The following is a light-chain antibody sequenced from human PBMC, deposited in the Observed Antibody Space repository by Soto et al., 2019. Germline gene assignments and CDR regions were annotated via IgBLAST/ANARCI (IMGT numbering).Light chain of an antibody. V-gene: IGKV3-15*01. Sequence: EIVMTQSPATVSVSPGERATLSCRASQSVSRNLAWYRQKPGQAPRLLIYGASTRATGIPARFSGSGSGTEFTLTISSLQSEDFAVYYCQQYNKWPPKTFGQGTKVEIK. CDR3: QQYNKWPPKT. CDR2: GAS. CDR1: QSVSRN. J-gene: IGKJ1*01.